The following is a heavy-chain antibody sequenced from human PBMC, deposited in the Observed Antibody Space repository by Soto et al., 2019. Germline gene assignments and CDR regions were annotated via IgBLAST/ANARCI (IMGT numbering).Heavy chain of an antibody. V-gene: IGHV4-30-2*01. CDR2: IYHSGST. CDR1: GGSISGGGYS. J-gene: IGHJ4*02. Sequence: SETLSLTCAVSGGSISGGGYSWSWIRQPPGKGLEWIGYIYHSGSTYYNPSLKSRVTISVDRSKNQFSLKLSSVTAADTAVYYCAREGGDANFDYWGQGTLVTVSA. CDR3: AREGGDANFDY. D-gene: IGHD2-21*02.